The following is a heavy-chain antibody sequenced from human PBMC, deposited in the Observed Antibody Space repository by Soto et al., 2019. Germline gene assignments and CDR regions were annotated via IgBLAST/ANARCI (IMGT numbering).Heavy chain of an antibody. CDR2: MNPNIGNT. D-gene: IGHD2-15*01. CDR1: GYTFTSYD. Sequence: ASVKVSCKASGYTFTSYDINWVRQATGQGLEWMGWMNPNIGNTGYAQKFQGRVTMTRNTSISTAYMELSSLRSEDTAVYYCARARIRGVVVVAALSSGQETLVIVSS. CDR3: ARARIRGVVVVAALS. J-gene: IGHJ5*02. V-gene: IGHV1-8*01.